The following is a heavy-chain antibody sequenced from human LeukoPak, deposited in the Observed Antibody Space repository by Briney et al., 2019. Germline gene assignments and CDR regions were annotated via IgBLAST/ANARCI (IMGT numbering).Heavy chain of an antibody. D-gene: IGHD3-16*01. V-gene: IGHV4-30-4*08. CDR1: GGSISSGDYY. J-gene: IGHJ3*02. CDR3: AREVWGSPPLWAFDI. Sequence: SETLSLTCTVSGGSISSGDYYWSWIRQPPGKGLEWIGYIYYSGSTYYNPSLKSRVTISVDTSKNQFSLKLSSVTAADTAVYYCAREVWGSPPLWAFDIWGQGTMVTVSS. CDR2: IYYSGST.